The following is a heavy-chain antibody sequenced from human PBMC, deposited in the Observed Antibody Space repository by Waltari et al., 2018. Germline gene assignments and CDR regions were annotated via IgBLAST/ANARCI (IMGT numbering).Heavy chain of an antibody. J-gene: IGHJ4*02. V-gene: IGHV3-30*02. Sequence: HVPLVESGGGVVQPGGSLRLSCAASGFTFSSYGMHWVRQAPGKGLEGVAFIRYDGSNKNSAEYVKGRVNVARTNSKNTVYLQMNSLRAGDTAVDYCAKERGVNLVVVAAGLDYWGQGTLVTVSS. CDR3: AKERGVNLVVVAAGLDY. D-gene: IGHD2-15*01. CDR1: GFTFSSYG. CDR2: IRYDGSNK.